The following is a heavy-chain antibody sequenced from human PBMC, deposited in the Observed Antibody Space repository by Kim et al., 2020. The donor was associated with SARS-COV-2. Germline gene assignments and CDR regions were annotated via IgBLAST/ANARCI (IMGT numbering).Heavy chain of an antibody. CDR3: AAAPYYYDSSGYYL. Sequence: ADSVKGRFTISRDNAKNSLYLQMNSLRAEDTAVYYCAAAPYYYDSSGYYLWGQGTMVTVYS. V-gene: IGHV3-11*06. J-gene: IGHJ3*01. D-gene: IGHD3-22*01.